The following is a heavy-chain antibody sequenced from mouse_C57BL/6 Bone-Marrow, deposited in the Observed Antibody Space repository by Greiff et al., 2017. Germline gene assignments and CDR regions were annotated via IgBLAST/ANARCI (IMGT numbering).Heavy chain of an antibody. Sequence: QVQLQQSGAELAKPGASVKLSCKASGYTFTSYWMHWVKQRPGQGLEWIGYINPSSGYTKYNQKFKDKATLTAAKSSSTAYMQLISLTDEDSAVYYFARSYYYGSSHDYYAMDYWGQGTSVTVSS. V-gene: IGHV1-7*01. D-gene: IGHD1-1*01. CDR1: GYTFTSYW. CDR3: ARSYYYGSSHDYYAMDY. J-gene: IGHJ4*01. CDR2: INPSSGYT.